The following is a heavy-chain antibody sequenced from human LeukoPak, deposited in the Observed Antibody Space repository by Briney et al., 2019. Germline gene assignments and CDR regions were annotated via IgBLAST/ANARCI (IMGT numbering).Heavy chain of an antibody. J-gene: IGHJ4*02. CDR3: ATRQIYK. CDR1: VGSFSGYY. V-gene: IGHV4-34*01. CDR2: INHSGST. D-gene: IGHD1-1*01. Sequence: PSVPLSLPCAAYVGSFSGYYWCWIRQPPGKGLEWIGEINHSGSTNYNPSLKTRVTISVDTSKNQFSLKLSAVTAADTAVYYCATRQIYKWGQGTLVTVSS.